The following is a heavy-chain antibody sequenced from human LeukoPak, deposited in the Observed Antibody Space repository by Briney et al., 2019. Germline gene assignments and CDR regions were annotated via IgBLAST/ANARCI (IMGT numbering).Heavy chain of an antibody. D-gene: IGHD1-1*01. CDR1: GYTFSSYG. CDR3: ARRQGTTLNFDY. V-gene: IGHV1-18*01. CDR2: INAYNGKT. J-gene: IGHJ4*02. Sequence: ASVKVSCKASGYTFSSYGFSWVRQAPGQGLEWMGWINAYNGKTNYAQNLQGRVTMTTDTSTSTAYMELRSLRSDATAVYYCARRQGTTLNFDYWGQGTLVTVSS.